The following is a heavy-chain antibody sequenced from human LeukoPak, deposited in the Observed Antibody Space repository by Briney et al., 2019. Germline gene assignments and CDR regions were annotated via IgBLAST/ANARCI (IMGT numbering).Heavy chain of an antibody. Sequence: ASVKVSCKASGYTFTSYDINWVRQAPGQGLEWMGWMNPNSGNTGYAQKFQGRVTMTRNTSISTAYMELSSPRSEDTAVYYCARGLVYYYDSSGLKDAFDIWGQGTMVTVSS. CDR3: ARGLVYYYDSSGLKDAFDI. CDR1: GYTFTSYD. V-gene: IGHV1-8*01. J-gene: IGHJ3*02. CDR2: MNPNSGNT. D-gene: IGHD3-22*01.